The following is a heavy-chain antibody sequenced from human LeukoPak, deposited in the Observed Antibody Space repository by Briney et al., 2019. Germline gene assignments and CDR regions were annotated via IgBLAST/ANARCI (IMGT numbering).Heavy chain of an antibody. CDR2: IYYSGST. D-gene: IGHD3-3*01. Sequence: SETLSLTCTVSGGSISSYYWSWIRQPPGKGLEWIGYIYYSGSTNYNPSLKSRVTISVDTSKNQFSLKLSSVTAADTAVYYCAREPRDSYYYGMDVWGQGTTVTVSS. CDR3: AREPRDSYYYGMDV. CDR1: GGSISSYY. J-gene: IGHJ6*02. V-gene: IGHV4-59*01.